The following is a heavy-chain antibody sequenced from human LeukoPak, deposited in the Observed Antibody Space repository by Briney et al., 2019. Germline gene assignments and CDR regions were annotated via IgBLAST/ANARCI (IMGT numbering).Heavy chain of an antibody. V-gene: IGHV3-74*01. D-gene: IGHD5-18*01. CDR2: INSDGSST. CDR3: ARDSSADTAFDY. CDR1: GFTFRSYW. J-gene: IGHJ4*02. Sequence: AGGSLRLSCAASGFTFRSYWMHWVRQAPGKGLAWVSRINSDGSSTSYADSVKGRFTISRDNAKNTLYLQMNSLRAEDTAVYYCARDSSADTAFDYWGQGTLVTVTS.